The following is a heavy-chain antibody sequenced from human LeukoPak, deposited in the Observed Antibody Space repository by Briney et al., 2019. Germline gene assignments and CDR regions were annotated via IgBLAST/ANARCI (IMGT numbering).Heavy chain of an antibody. CDR2: IYTSGST. D-gene: IGHD3-3*01. J-gene: IGHJ3*02. V-gene: IGHV4-61*02. Sequence: PSQTLSLTCTVSGGSISSGSYYWGWIRQPAGKGLEWIGRIYTSGSTNYNPSLKSRVTISVDTSKNQFSLKLSSVTAADTAVYYCARDLETTTIFGVVIAGAFDIWGQGTTVTVSS. CDR1: GGSISSGSYY. CDR3: ARDLETTTIFGVVIAGAFDI.